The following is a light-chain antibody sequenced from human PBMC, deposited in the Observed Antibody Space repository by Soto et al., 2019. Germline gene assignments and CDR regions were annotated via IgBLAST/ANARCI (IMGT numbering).Light chain of an antibody. Sequence: DIVMTQSPATRSMSPGKRATLSSTASQSVSSNLAWYQQKPGQAPRLLIYGASTRATGIPARFSGSGSGTDFTLTISRLEPEDFAVYYCQQYGSSPRTFGQGTKVDI. J-gene: IGKJ1*01. CDR3: QQYGSSPRT. CDR2: GAS. V-gene: IGKV3-20*01. CDR1: QSVSSN.